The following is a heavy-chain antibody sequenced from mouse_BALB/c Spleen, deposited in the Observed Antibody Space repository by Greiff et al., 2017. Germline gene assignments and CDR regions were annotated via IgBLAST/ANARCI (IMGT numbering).Heavy chain of an antibody. CDR1: GFNIKDTY. D-gene: IGHD2-1*01. J-gene: IGHJ3*01. CDR2: IDPANGNT. Sequence: EVQLQQSGAELVKPGASVKLSCTASGFNIKDTYMHWVKQRPEQGLEWIGRIDPANGNTKYDPKFQGKATITADTSSNTAYLQLSSLTSEDSAVYYCARSGGNPAGFAYWGQGTLVTVSA. CDR3: ARSGGNPAGFAY. V-gene: IGHV14-3*02.